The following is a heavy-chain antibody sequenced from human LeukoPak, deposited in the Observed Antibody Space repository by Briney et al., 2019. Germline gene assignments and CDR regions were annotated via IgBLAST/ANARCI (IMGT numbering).Heavy chain of an antibody. CDR2: ISSNGGST. J-gene: IGHJ6*03. CDR3: ARGAQQYLVDYYYYMDV. D-gene: IGHD6-13*01. V-gene: IGHV3-64*01. Sequence: PGGSLRLSCAASGFTFSSYAMHWVRQAPGKGLEYVSAISSNGGSTYYANSVKGRFTIPRDNSKNTLYLQMGSLRAEDMAVYYCARGAQQYLVDYYYYMDVWGKGTTVTVSS. CDR1: GFTFSSYA.